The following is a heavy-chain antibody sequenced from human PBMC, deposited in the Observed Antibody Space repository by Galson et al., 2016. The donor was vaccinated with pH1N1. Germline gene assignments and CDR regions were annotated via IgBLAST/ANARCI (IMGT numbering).Heavy chain of an antibody. D-gene: IGHD3-22*01. CDR2: INPNNGDT. Sequence: SVKVSCKASEYTFIGYYIHWMRQAPGHGLAWMGRINPNNGDTHYAQNFQGRVTMIRDTSISTAYMELNSLRSDDTAVYYCARVNTYDSSGYYPFDYWGQGTQVTVSS. CDR1: EYTFIGYY. CDR3: ARVNTYDSSGYYPFDY. V-gene: IGHV1-2*06. J-gene: IGHJ4*02.